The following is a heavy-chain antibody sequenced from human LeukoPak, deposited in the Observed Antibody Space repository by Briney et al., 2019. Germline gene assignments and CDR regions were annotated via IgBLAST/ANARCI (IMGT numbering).Heavy chain of an antibody. V-gene: IGHV3-48*01. CDR1: GFTFSSYS. Sequence: PGGSLRLSCAASGFTFSSYSMNWVRQAPGKGLEWVSYISSSSSTIYYADSVKGRFTISRDNAKNSLYLQMNSLRAEDMAVYYCARGIAAAGTSYMDVWGKGTTVTVSS. CDR2: ISSSSSTI. CDR3: ARGIAAAGTSYMDV. D-gene: IGHD6-13*01. J-gene: IGHJ6*03.